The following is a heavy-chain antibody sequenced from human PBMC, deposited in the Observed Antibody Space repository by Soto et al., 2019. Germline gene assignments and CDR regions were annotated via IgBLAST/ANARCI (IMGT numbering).Heavy chain of an antibody. CDR1: GFTFSSYA. D-gene: IGHD6-19*01. J-gene: IGHJ3*02. Sequence: EVQLLESGGGLVQPGGSLRLSCAASGFTFSSYAMSWVRQAPGKGLEWVSAISGSGGSTYYADSVKSRFTISRDNSKNTLYLQMNSLRAGDTAVYYCAKSCSGWYDAFDIWGQGTMVTVSS. V-gene: IGHV3-23*01. CDR3: AKSCSGWYDAFDI. CDR2: ISGSGGST.